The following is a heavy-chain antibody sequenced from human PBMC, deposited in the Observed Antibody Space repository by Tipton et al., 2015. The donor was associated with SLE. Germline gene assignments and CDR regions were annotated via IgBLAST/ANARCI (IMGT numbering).Heavy chain of an antibody. CDR2: IYYSGST. V-gene: IGHV4-61*10. CDR3: ARERTRPRYFDL. J-gene: IGHJ2*01. CDR1: GGSISSGSYY. D-gene: IGHD3/OR15-3a*01. Sequence: LRLSCTVSGGSISSGSYYWSWIRQPAGKGLEWIGYIYYSGSTNYNPSLKSRVTISVDTSKNQLSLKLSSVTAADTAVYYCARERTRPRYFDLWGRGTLVTVSS.